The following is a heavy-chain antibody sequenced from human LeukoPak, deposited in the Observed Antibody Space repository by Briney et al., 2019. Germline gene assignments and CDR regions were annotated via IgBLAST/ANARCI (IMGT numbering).Heavy chain of an antibody. CDR3: ARRSGIAVAGAFDY. V-gene: IGHV3-23*01. Sequence: PGGSLRLSCADSGFTFSSYAMSWVRQAPGKGLEWVSGISGSGDSTYYADSVKGRFTISRDNSKNTLYLQMNSLRAEDTAVYYCARRSGIAVAGAFDYWGQGTLVTVSS. J-gene: IGHJ4*02. D-gene: IGHD6-19*01. CDR2: ISGSGDST. CDR1: GFTFSSYA.